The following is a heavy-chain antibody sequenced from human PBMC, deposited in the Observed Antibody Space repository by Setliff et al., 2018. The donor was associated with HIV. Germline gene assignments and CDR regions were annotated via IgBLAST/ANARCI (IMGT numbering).Heavy chain of an antibody. D-gene: IGHD3-10*01. CDR2: IHYSGNT. V-gene: IGHV4-31*01. CDR1: GGSISSGVFY. CDR3: ARASAERSSVRGLAIAFDI. Sequence: PSETLSLTCTVSGGSISSGVFYWTWTRQLPGKGLEWIGYIHYSGNTYYKPSLKSPLSMSVDTSKNQFSLNLTSVTAADTAVYYCARASAERSSVRGLAIAFDIWGQGTMVTVSS. J-gene: IGHJ3*02.